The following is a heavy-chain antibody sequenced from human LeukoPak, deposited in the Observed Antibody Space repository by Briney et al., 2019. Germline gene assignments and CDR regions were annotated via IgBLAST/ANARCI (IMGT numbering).Heavy chain of an antibody. CDR3: ARSRDGYYPLDY. Sequence: KSSETLSLTCTVSGGSISSGGYYWSWIRQHPGKGLEWIGYIYYSGSTYYNPSLKSRVTISVDTSKNQFSLKLSSVTAADTAVYFCARSRDGYYPLDYWGQGTLVTVSS. V-gene: IGHV4-31*03. J-gene: IGHJ4*02. D-gene: IGHD5-24*01. CDR1: GGSISSGGYY. CDR2: IYYSGST.